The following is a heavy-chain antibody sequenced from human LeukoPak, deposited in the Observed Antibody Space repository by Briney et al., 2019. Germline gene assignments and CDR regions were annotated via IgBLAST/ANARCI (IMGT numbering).Heavy chain of an antibody. CDR1: GFTFSGYG. CDR3: AKDSAVREFPFDY. CDR2: IRYDGSNK. D-gene: IGHD3-10*01. V-gene: IGHV3-30*02. J-gene: IGHJ4*02. Sequence: PGGSLRLSCAASGFTFSGYGMHWVSQAPGKGLEWVAFIRYDGSNKYYADSVKGRFTISRDNSKNTLYLQMNSLRAEDTAVYYCAKDSAVREFPFDYWGQGTLVTVSS.